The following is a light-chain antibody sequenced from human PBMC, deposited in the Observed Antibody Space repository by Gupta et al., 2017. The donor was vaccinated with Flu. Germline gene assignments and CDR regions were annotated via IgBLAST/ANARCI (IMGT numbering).Light chain of an antibody. CDR2: RND. CDR1: SSNVGGDA. Sequence: QSVLTQPPSASGTPVQKVTISCSGSSSNVGGDAVNWYQQLQGRPPKVLIQRNDQRPSEVTDRFSASKSGTSASLTITGLQSEDEAEYYCAAWDDSLNGGVFGGGTKLTVL. J-gene: IGLJ3*02. V-gene: IGLV1-44*01. CDR3: AAWDDSLNGGV.